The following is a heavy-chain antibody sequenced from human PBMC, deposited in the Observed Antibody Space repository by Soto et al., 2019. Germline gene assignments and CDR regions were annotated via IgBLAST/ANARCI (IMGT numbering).Heavy chain of an antibody. D-gene: IGHD4-17*01. V-gene: IGHV5-51*01. J-gene: IGHJ6*02. CDR1: GYTFTNYR. Sequence: GESLKISCKGSGYTFTNYRIAWVRQMPGKGLEWMGITYPGDSDTTYSPSFQGQVTMSVDKSISTAYLQWNSLKASDTAMYYCARERGYGGYYYGMDVWGLGTTVTVSS. CDR3: ARERGYGGYYYGMDV. CDR2: TYPGDSDT.